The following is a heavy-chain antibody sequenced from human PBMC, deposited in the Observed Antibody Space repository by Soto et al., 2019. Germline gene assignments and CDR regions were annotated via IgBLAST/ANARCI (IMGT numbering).Heavy chain of an antibody. V-gene: IGHV3-7*03. CDR2: IKQDGTEK. Sequence: GGSLRLSCAASGFTFSSYWTSWVRQAPGKGLAWVADIKQDGTEKYYVDSVKGRFTISRDNAKNSLYLQMNSLRAEDTAVYYCARDKYYDFWIGYSNYYFDYWGQGALVTVSS. D-gene: IGHD3-3*01. J-gene: IGHJ4*02. CDR1: GFTFSSYW. CDR3: ARDKYYDFWIGYSNYYFDY.